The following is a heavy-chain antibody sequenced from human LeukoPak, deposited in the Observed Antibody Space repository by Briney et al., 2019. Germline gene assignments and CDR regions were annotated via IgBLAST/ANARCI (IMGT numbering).Heavy chain of an antibody. D-gene: IGHD3-22*01. CDR1: GFTFSSYW. J-gene: IGHJ5*02. Sequence: PGGSLRLSCAASGFTFSSYWMHWVRQAPGKGLVWVSCIKSDGSSISYADSVKGRFTISRDNAKNTLYLQMNSLRAEDTAVYYCARVKYYDSSGYYSEGWPYDHWGQGTLVTVSS. CDR2: IKSDGSSI. V-gene: IGHV3-74*01. CDR3: ARVKYYDSSGYYSEGWPYDH.